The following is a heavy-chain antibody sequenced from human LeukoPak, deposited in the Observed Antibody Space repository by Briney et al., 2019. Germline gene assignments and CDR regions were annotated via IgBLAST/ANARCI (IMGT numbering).Heavy chain of an antibody. V-gene: IGHV3-11*01. J-gene: IGHJ5*02. CDR1: GFTFSDYY. D-gene: IGHD3-10*01. CDR3: ARAALSGNWFDP. Sequence: PGGSLRLSCAASGFTFSDYYMSWIRQAPGKGLEWVSYISSSGSTIYYADSVKGRFTISRDNAKNSLYLQTNSLRAEDTAVYYCARAALSGNWFDPWGQGTLVTVSS. CDR2: ISSSGSTI.